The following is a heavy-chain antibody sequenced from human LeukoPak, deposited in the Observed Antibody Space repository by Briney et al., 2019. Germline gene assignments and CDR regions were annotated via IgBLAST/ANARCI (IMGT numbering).Heavy chain of an antibody. Sequence: GGSLRLSCAASAFTFSSYWMHWVRQAPGKGLEWVAFIRFDGTNKYYADSVKGRLAISRDSAKNTLYLQRNSLRAEDTAVYYCAKGYCSGSCYNGLDYWGQGTLVTVSS. J-gene: IGHJ4*02. CDR1: AFTFSSYW. CDR2: IRFDGTNK. CDR3: AKGYCSGSCYNGLDY. D-gene: IGHD2-15*01. V-gene: IGHV3-30*02.